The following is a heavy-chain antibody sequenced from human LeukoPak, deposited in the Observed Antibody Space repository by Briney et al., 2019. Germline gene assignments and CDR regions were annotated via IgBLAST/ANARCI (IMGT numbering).Heavy chain of an antibody. CDR1: GYTFTGYY. J-gene: IGHJ3*02. Sequence: ASVKVSCKASGYTFTGYYMHWVRQAPGQGLEWMGRIIPILGIANYAQKFQGRVTITADKSTSTAYMELSSLRSEDTAVYYCARDSGDSRGYDTFDIWGQGTMVTVSS. V-gene: IGHV1-69*04. CDR3: ARDSGDSRGYDTFDI. D-gene: IGHD6-25*01. CDR2: IIPILGIA.